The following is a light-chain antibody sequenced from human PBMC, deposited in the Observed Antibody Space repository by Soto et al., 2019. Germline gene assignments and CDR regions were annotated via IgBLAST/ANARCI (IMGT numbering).Light chain of an antibody. CDR1: NLGSKN. CDR2: SDT. CDR3: QVWDSSTVV. J-gene: IGLJ2*01. V-gene: IGLV3-9*01. Sequence: SYELTQPLSVSVALGQTARITCGGNNLGSKNVHWYQPKPGQAPVLVIYSDTNRPSGIPERFSGSNSGNTATLTISRAQVGDEADYYCQVWDSSTVVFGGGTKLTVL.